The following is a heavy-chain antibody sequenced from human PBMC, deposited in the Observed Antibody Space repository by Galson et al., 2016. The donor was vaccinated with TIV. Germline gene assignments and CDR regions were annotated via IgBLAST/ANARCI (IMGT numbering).Heavy chain of an antibody. J-gene: IGHJ6*02. CDR2: ISAYNGNT. CDR1: GYTFTSYG. Sequence: SVKVSCKASGYTFTSYGINWVRQVPGQGLEWVGWISAYNGNTNYARMLQGRVTMTTETSTSTAYMELRSLRSDDTAGYYCAREYYYSAMEVWGQGTSVTVSS. V-gene: IGHV1-18*01. CDR3: AREYYYSAMEV.